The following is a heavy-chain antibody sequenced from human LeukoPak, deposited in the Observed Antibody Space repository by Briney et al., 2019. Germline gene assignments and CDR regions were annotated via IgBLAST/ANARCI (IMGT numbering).Heavy chain of an antibody. J-gene: IGHJ4*02. Sequence: PGRSLRLSCAASGFTFDDYAMHWVRQAPGKGLEWVSGISWDSGSVDSADSVKGRFTISRDNAKNSLYLQMNSLRAEDTAVYYCARSAATVTTSFIFDYWGQGTLVTVSS. CDR3: ARSAATVTTSFIFDY. D-gene: IGHD4-17*01. CDR2: ISWDSGSV. CDR1: GFTFDDYA. V-gene: IGHV3-9*01.